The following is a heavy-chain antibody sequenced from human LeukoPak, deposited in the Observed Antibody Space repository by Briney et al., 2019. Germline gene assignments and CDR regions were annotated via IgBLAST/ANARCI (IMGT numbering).Heavy chain of an antibody. D-gene: IGHD3-10*01. CDR3: ARIPSTMVPYYYGMDV. V-gene: IGHV1-69*13. Sequence: ASVKVSCKASGGTFSSYAISWVRQAPGQGLEWMGGIIPIFGTANYAQKFQGRVTITADESTSTAYMELSSLRSDDTAVYYCARIPSTMVPYYYGMDVWGQGTTVTVSS. CDR2: IIPIFGTA. J-gene: IGHJ6*02. CDR1: GGTFSSYA.